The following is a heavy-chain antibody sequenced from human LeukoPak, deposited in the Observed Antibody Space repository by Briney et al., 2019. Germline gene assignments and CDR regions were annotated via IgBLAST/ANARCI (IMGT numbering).Heavy chain of an antibody. D-gene: IGHD3-22*01. J-gene: IGHJ4*02. V-gene: IGHV3-74*01. CDR1: GDSC. CDR2: INSDGSWT. CDR3: VSYYETY. Sequence: GGSLRLSCAASGDSCIHWVRQARGEGLVWVSHINSDGSWTSYADSVKGRFTISKDNAKNTVYLQMNSLRAEDTAVYYCVSYYETYWGRGTLVTVSS.